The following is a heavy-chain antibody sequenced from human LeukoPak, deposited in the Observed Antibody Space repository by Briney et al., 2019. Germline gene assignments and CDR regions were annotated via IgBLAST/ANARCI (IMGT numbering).Heavy chain of an antibody. CDR2: IIPIFGTA. J-gene: IGHJ4*02. D-gene: IGHD3-22*01. CDR1: GGTLSSYA. V-gene: IGHV1-69*13. Sequence: ASVKVSCKASGGTLSSYAISWVRQAPGQGLEWMGGIIPIFGTANYAQKFQGRVTITADESTSTAYMELSSLRSEDTAVYYCARVIPYYDSSGPFDYWGQGTLVTVSS. CDR3: ARVIPYYDSSGPFDY.